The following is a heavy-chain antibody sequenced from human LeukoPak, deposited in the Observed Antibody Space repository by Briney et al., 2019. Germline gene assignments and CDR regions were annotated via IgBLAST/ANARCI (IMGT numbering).Heavy chain of an antibody. D-gene: IGHD3-10*01. J-gene: IGHJ4*02. CDR2: IWNDGSNK. Sequence: GGSLRLSCAASGFTFSVYGMHWVRQAPGKGLEWVSVIWNDGSNKYYADSVKGRFTISRDNSKNTLYLQMKSLRAEDTDVYSCARASGPFDYWGQGTLVTVSS. CDR1: GFTFSVYG. V-gene: IGHV3-33*01. CDR3: ARASGPFDY.